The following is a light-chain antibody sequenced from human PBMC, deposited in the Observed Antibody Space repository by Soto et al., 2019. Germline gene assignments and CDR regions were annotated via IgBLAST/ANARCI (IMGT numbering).Light chain of an antibody. CDR3: QQRGDWPRT. V-gene: IGKV3-11*01. Sequence: EIVLTQSPATLSLSPGERATLSCRASQSVSSYLAWYQQKPGQAPRLLIYDASNRATGIPARFSGSGSETDFTLTISSLEPEDFAFYYCQQRGDWPRTFGQGTKVEIK. CDR2: DAS. J-gene: IGKJ1*01. CDR1: QSVSSY.